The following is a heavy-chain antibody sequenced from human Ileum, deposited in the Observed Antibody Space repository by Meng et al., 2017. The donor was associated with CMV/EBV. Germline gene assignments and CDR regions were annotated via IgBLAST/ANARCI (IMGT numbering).Heavy chain of an antibody. CDR1: DDSINNYY. J-gene: IGHJ6*02. CDR3: ARDGYGDYPGYYYGMDV. Sequence: SEPLSLTCSVSDDSINNYYWTWLRQPPGKGLEWIGYIHYHGRTHYNSSLKSRVTISLDTSKNQFSLKLSSVTAADTAVYYCARDGYGDYPGYYYGMDVWGQGTTVTVSS. CDR2: IHYHGRT. D-gene: IGHD4-17*01. V-gene: IGHV4-59*01.